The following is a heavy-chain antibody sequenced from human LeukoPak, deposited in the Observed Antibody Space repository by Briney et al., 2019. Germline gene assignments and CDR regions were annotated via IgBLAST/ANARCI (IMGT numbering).Heavy chain of an antibody. J-gene: IGHJ4*02. Sequence: GGSLRLSCAAFGFTFSSYAMSWVRQAPGKGLEWVSAVSDNGGGTYYADSVKGRFTISRDNSKNTVYLQMNSLRAEDTAVYYCAKDYIRRAWDWGQGTLVTVSS. V-gene: IGHV3-23*01. CDR1: GFTFSSYA. D-gene: IGHD3-16*01. CDR3: AKDYIRRAWD. CDR2: VSDNGGGT.